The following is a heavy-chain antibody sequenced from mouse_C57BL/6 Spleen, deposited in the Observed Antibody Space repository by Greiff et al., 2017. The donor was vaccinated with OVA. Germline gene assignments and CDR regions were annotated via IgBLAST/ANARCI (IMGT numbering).Heavy chain of an antibody. Sequence: VQLQQPGAELVRPGTSVKLSCKASGYTFTSYWMHWVKQRPGQGLEWIGVIDPSDSYTNYNQKFKGKATLTVDTSSSTAYMQLSSLTSEDSAVYYCARYDSYAMDYWGQGTSVTVSS. CDR2: IDPSDSYT. CDR1: GYTFTSYW. V-gene: IGHV1-59*01. J-gene: IGHJ4*01. CDR3: ARYDSYAMDY.